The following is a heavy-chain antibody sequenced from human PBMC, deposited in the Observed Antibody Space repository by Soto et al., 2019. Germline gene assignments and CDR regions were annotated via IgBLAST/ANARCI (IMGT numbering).Heavy chain of an antibody. CDR3: AKVPGYY. V-gene: IGHV3-30*18. CDR2: ISYDGSNK. Sequence: QVQLVESGGGVVQPGRSLRLSCAASGFTFSSYGMHWVRQAPGKGLEWVAVISYDGSNKYYADSVKGRFTISRDNPKNTLYLQMNSLRAEDTAVYYCAKVPGYYWGQGTLVTVST. J-gene: IGHJ4*02. CDR1: GFTFSSYG.